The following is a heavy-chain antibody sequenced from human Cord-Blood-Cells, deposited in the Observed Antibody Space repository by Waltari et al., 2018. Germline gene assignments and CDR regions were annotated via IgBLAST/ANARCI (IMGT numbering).Heavy chain of an antibody. CDR2: IYYSGST. V-gene: IGHV4-39*01. J-gene: IGHJ4*02. D-gene: IGHD3-3*01. Sequence: QLQLQESGPGLVKPSETLSLTCTVSGGSISSSSYYWGWIRQPPGKGLEWIGSIYYSGSTYYNPSLKSRVTISVDTSKNQFSLKLISVTAADTAVYYCARSPSRFLEWLLGYFDYWGQGTLVTVSS. CDR3: ARSPSRFLEWLLGYFDY. CDR1: GGSISSSSYY.